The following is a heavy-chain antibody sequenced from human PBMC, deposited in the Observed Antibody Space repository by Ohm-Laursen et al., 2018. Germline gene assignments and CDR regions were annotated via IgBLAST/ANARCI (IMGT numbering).Heavy chain of an antibody. Sequence: ASVKVSCKASGYTFTTYYMHWVRQAPGQGLEWMGIINPSGGNTNYAQKFQGRVTLTRDTSTSTVYMELSSVRSEDTAVYYCARDSSEHINGVLQLELRFRMDVWGPGTTVTVSS. CDR2: INPSGGNT. V-gene: IGHV1-46*01. CDR1: GYTFTTYY. CDR3: ARDSSEHINGVLQLELRFRMDV. J-gene: IGHJ6*02. D-gene: IGHD2-8*01.